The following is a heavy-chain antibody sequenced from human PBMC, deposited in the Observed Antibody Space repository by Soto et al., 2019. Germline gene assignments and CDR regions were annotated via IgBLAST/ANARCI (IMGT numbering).Heavy chain of an antibody. J-gene: IGHJ4*02. CDR2: INHSGST. CDR3: ARGSPNGYNWNYGGRLYFDY. D-gene: IGHD1-7*01. V-gene: IGHV4-34*01. Sequence: PSETLSLTXAVYGGSFSGYYWSWIRQPPGKGLEWIGEINHSGSTNYNPSLKSRVTISVDTSKNQFSLKLSSVTAADTAVYYCARGSPNGYNWNYGGRLYFDYWGQGTLVTVSS. CDR1: GGSFSGYY.